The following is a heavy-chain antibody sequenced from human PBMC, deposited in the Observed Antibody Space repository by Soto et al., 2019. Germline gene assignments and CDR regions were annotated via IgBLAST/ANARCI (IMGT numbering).Heavy chain of an antibody. CDR2: INAGNGNT. J-gene: IGHJ4*02. Sequence: ASVKVSCKASGYTFTSYAMHWVRQAPGQRLEWMGWINAGNGNTKYSQKFQGRVTITRDTSASTAYMELSSLRSEDTAVYYCARGLPPVWNSGGGDYWGQGTLVTVS. CDR1: GYTFTSYA. CDR3: ARGLPPVWNSGGGDY. D-gene: IGHD1-7*01. V-gene: IGHV1-3*01.